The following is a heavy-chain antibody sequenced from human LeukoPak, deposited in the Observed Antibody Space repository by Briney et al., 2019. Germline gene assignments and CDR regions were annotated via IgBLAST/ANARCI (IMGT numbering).Heavy chain of an antibody. CDR1: GGSINTYY. D-gene: IGHD4-17*01. CDR2: IYSSGST. J-gene: IGHJ4*02. Sequence: PSETLSLTCTVSGGSINTYYWGWIRQPSGKGLEWIGNIYSSGSTNYNPSLKSRVTISVDTSKNQFSLKLTSVTAADTAIYYCARAGGAPHGDYEFDFWGQGILVTVSS. V-gene: IGHV4-59*08. CDR3: ARAGGAPHGDYEFDF.